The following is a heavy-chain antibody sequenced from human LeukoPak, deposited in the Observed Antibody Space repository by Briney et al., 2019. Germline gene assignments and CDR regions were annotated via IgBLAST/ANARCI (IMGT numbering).Heavy chain of an antibody. Sequence: PSETLSLTCSVSGDSIISSNYYWGWIRQPPGKGLEWIGSIYYSGSTYYNPSLKSRVTISVDTSKNQFSLKLTSMTAADTAVYYCARRDSSGVVPRWDYWGQGTLVTVSP. CDR1: GDSIISSNYY. CDR3: ARRDSSGVVPRWDY. CDR2: IYYSGST. V-gene: IGHV4-39*01. J-gene: IGHJ4*02. D-gene: IGHD6-25*01.